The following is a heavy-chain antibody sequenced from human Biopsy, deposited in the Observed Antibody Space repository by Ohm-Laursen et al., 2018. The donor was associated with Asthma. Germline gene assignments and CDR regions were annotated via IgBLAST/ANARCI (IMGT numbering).Heavy chain of an antibody. V-gene: IGHV1-24*01. CDR2: HDHEEGGT. D-gene: IGHD4-17*01. CDR1: GYSLTDLS. J-gene: IGHJ4*02. CDR3: ASDFPKDYVRYNFQF. Sequence: GSSVPVSCKISGYSLTDLSMHWVRQAPGQGLEWMGGHDHEEGGTVNARRFQGRVTMTEDTSTDTAYMELSSLSSDDTAVYYCASDFPKDYVRYNFQFWGQGTLVTVSS.